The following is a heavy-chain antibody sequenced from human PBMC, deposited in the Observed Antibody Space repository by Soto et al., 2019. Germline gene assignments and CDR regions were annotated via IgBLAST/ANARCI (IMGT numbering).Heavy chain of an antibody. CDR1: GFTFSRYA. V-gene: IGHV3-23*01. Sequence: EVQLLESGGGLVRPGGSLRLSCAASGFTFSRYAMSWVRQAPGKGLEWVSAISGSGGSTYYADSVKGRFTISRDNSKNTLYLQMNSLRAEDTALYYCAKGDTTWYDFDYWGQGTLVTVSS. CDR2: ISGSGGST. CDR3: AKGDTTWYDFDY. J-gene: IGHJ4*02. D-gene: IGHD6-13*01.